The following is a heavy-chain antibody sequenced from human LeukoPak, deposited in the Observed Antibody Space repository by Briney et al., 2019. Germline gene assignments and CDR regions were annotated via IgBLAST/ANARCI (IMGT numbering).Heavy chain of an antibody. CDR2: ISSSGSTI. D-gene: IGHD3-22*01. CDR3: ARDLWRYYDSSGPYYFDY. V-gene: IGHV3-11*01. Sequence: GGSLRLSCAASGSGFTFSDYYMSWIRQAPGKGLEWVSYISSSGSTIYYADSVKGRFTISRDNAKNSLYLQMNSLRAEDTAVYYCARDLWRYYDSSGPYYFDYWGQGTLVTVSS. CDR1: GSGFTFSDYY. J-gene: IGHJ4*02.